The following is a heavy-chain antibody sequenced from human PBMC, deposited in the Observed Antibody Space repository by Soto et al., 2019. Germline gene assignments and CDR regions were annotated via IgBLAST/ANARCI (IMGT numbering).Heavy chain of an antibody. Sequence: QVQLVESGGGVVQPGRSLRLSCAASGFTFSSYGMHWVRQAPGKGLEWVAVIWYDGSNKYYADSVKGRFTISRDNSKNTLYMQMNRLRAEDTAVYYCTSDKGYGDNSLYLVWYFDLWGSGTLVTVSS. CDR3: TSDKGYGDNSLYLVWYFDL. D-gene: IGHD4-17*01. J-gene: IGHJ2*01. CDR2: IWYDGSNK. CDR1: GFTFSSYG. V-gene: IGHV3-33*01.